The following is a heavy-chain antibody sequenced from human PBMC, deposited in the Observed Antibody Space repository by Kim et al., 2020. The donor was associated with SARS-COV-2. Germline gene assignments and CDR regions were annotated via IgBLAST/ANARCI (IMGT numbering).Heavy chain of an antibody. D-gene: IGHD3-22*01. CDR1: GYSLTSYW. CDR3: ARQLNPHYYDSSGDAFDI. V-gene: IGHV5-10-1*01. Sequence: GESLKISCKGSGYSLTSYWISWVRQMPGKGLEWMGRIDPSDSYTNYSPSFQGHVTISADKSISTAYLQWSSLKASDTAMYYCARQLNPHYYDSSGDAFDIWGQGTMVTVSS. J-gene: IGHJ3*02. CDR2: IDPSDSYT.